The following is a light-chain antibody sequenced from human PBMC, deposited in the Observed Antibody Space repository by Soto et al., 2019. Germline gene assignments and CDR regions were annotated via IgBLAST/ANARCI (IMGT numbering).Light chain of an antibody. CDR3: QQLHTYPIT. CDR1: QGISSY. V-gene: IGKV1-8*01. J-gene: IGKJ5*01. Sequence: AIRMTQSPSSLSASTGDRVTITCRASQGISSYLAWYQQKPGKAPKLLIYGASTLQSGVPSRFSGSESGAVFTLTISSLQPEDFATYYCQQLHTYPITFGQGTRLEIK. CDR2: GAS.